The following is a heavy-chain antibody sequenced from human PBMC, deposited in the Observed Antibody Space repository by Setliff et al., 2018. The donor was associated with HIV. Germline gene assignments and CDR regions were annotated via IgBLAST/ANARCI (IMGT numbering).Heavy chain of an antibody. Sequence: PGGSLRLSCAASGFTFSSYSMNWVRQAPGKGLEWVPYITSDSTTMYYADSVKGRVTVSGDSSKNTLYLQMNNLRAEDSAVYYCVRSTGWLYFDYWGQGALVTVSS. J-gene: IGHJ4*02. D-gene: IGHD2-8*02. V-gene: IGHV3-48*01. CDR3: VRSTGWLYFDY. CDR2: ITSDSTTM. CDR1: GFTFSSYS.